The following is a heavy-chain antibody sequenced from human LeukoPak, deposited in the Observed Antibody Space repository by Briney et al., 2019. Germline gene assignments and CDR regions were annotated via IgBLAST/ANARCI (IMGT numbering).Heavy chain of an antibody. CDR3: TRHFPDPPYYYDSSGYYYELRAFDI. V-gene: IGHV3-73*01. Sequence: GGSLRLSCAASGFTFSGSAMHWVRQASGKGLEWVGRIRSKANSYATAYAASVKGRFTISRDDSKNTEYLQMNSLKTEDTAVYYCTRHFPDPPYYYDSSGYYYELRAFDIWGQGTMVTVSS. CDR2: IRSKANSYAT. J-gene: IGHJ3*02. D-gene: IGHD3-22*01. CDR1: GFTFSGSA.